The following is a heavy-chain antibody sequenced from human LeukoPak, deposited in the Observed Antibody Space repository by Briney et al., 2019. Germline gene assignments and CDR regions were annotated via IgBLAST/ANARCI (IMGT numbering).Heavy chain of an antibody. CDR1: GYTFTSYY. D-gene: IGHD3-22*01. Sequence: ASVKVSCKACGYTFTSYYMHWVRQAPGQGLEWMGIINPSGGSTSYAPKFQGRVPMTRDTSTSTVYMELSSLRSEDTAVYYCASTVAGGYSLYYFDYWGQGTLVTVSS. CDR2: INPSGGST. J-gene: IGHJ4*02. V-gene: IGHV1-46*03. CDR3: ASTVAGGYSLYYFDY.